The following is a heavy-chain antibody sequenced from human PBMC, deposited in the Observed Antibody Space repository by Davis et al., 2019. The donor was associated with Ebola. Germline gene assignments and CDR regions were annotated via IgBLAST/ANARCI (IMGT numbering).Heavy chain of an antibody. J-gene: IGHJ4*02. Sequence: SVKVSCKASGGTFSSYAISWVRQAPGQGLEWMGGIIPIFGTANYAQKFQGRVTMTRDTSISTAYMELSRLRSDDTAVYYCAREVGETKLDQWGQGTLVTVSS. D-gene: IGHD1-26*01. CDR3: AREVGETKLDQ. V-gene: IGHV1-69*05. CDR1: GGTFSSYA. CDR2: IIPIFGTA.